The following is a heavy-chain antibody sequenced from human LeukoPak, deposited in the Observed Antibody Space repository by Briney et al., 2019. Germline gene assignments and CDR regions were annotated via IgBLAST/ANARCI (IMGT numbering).Heavy chain of an antibody. J-gene: IGHJ3*02. CDR2: INPNSGGT. CDR1: GYTFTGYY. V-gene: IGHV1-2*02. Sequence: GASVKVSCKASGYTFTGYYMHWVRQAPGQGLEWMGWINPNSGGTNYAQKFQGRVTMTRDTSISTAYMELSRLRSDDTAVYYCARDREYGSGSSELDDIWGQGTMVTVSS. CDR3: ARDREYGSGSSELDDI. D-gene: IGHD3-10*01.